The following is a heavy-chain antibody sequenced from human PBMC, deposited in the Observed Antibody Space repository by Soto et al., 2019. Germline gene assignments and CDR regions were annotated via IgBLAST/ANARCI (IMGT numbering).Heavy chain of an antibody. CDR2: INHGGTT. Sequence: QVQLQQWGAGLLKPSEPMSLTCAVYGASFSDYFWTWIRQSPGKGLEWIGEINHGGTTHYNPSLKSRVTISGDTSKNQFSLKLYSVTAADKAVYFCAGTRQQLVRWGTGAWGIDAWGQGTQAIVSS. CDR3: AGTRQQLVRWGTGAWGIDA. D-gene: IGHD6-13*01. V-gene: IGHV4-34*01. CDR1: GASFSDYF. J-gene: IGHJ5*02.